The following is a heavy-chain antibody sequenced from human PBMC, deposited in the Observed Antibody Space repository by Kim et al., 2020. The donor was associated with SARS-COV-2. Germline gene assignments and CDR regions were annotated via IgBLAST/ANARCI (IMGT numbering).Heavy chain of an antibody. Sequence: SETLSLTCTVSGGSISSYYWSWIRQPPGKGLEWIGYIYYSGSTNYNPSLKSRVTISVDTSKNQFSLKLSSVTAADTAVYYCARLYSSSSDFDYWGQGTLVTVPS. D-gene: IGHD6-6*01. J-gene: IGHJ4*02. CDR2: IYYSGST. V-gene: IGHV4-59*08. CDR1: GGSISSYY. CDR3: ARLYSSSSDFDY.